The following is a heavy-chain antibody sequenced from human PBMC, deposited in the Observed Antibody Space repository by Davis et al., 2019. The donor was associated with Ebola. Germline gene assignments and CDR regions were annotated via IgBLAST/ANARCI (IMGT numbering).Heavy chain of an antibody. CDR2: IWYDGSNK. CDR1: GFTFSSYG. V-gene: IGHV3-33*01. D-gene: IGHD3-3*01. Sequence: PGGSLRLSCAASGFTFSSYGMHWVRQAPGKGLEWVAVIWYDGSNKYYADSVKGRFTISRDNSKNTLYLQMNSLIAEDTAVYYCARDYDFWSGYFHYYGMDVWGQGTTVTVSS. J-gene: IGHJ6*02. CDR3: ARDYDFWSGYFHYYGMDV.